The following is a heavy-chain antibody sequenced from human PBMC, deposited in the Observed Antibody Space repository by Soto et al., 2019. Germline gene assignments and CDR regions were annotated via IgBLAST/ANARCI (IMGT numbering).Heavy chain of an antibody. D-gene: IGHD6-19*01. CDR1: GYTHTELS. CDR2: FDPEDGET. CDR3: ATVPRIAVAGTNYNWFDP. V-gene: IGHV1-24*01. J-gene: IGHJ5*02. Sequence: ASVKVSCKVSGYTHTELSMHWVRQAPGKGLEWMGGFDPEDGETIYAQKFQGRVTMTEDTSTDTAYMEMSSLRSEETAVYYCATVPRIAVAGTNYNWFDPWGQGTRVTVSS.